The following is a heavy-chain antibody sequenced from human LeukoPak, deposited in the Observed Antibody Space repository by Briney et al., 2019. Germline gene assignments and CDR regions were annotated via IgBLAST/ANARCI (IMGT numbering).Heavy chain of an antibody. CDR1: GGSISSYY. Sequence: PSETLSLTCTVSGGSISSYYWSWLRQPPGKGLEWIGYIYYSGSTNYNPSLKSRVTISVDTSKNQFSLKLSSVTAADTAVYYCARDSYSSSFDYWGQGTLVTVSS. CDR3: ARDSYSSSFDY. V-gene: IGHV4-59*01. J-gene: IGHJ4*02. CDR2: IYYSGST. D-gene: IGHD6-13*01.